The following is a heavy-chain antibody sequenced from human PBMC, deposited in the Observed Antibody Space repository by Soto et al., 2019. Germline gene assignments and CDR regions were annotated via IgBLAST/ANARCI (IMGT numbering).Heavy chain of an antibody. CDR2: MNPNSGNT. CDR1: GYTFTSYD. Sequence: ASVKVSCKASGYTFTSYDINWVRQATGQGLEWMGWMNPNSGNTGYAQKFQGRVTMTRNTSISTAYMELSSLRSEDTAVYYCARSPLKVGANLWWFDPWGQGTLVTVSS. CDR3: ARSPLKVGANLWWFDP. V-gene: IGHV1-8*01. J-gene: IGHJ5*02. D-gene: IGHD1-26*01.